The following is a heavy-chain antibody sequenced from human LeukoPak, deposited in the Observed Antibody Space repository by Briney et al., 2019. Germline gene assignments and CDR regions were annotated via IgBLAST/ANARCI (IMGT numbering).Heavy chain of an antibody. CDR1: GYTFTSYG. V-gene: IGHV1-18*01. D-gene: IGHD6-13*01. Sequence: ASVKVFCKASGYTFTSYGISWVRQAPGQGLEWMAWINPYNGNTKYAQKFQDRVTMTTDTSTSTAFMELRTLRSDDTAVYFCARDCSSCPLDYWGQGTLVTVSS. J-gene: IGHJ4*02. CDR3: ARDCSSCPLDY. CDR2: INPYNGNT.